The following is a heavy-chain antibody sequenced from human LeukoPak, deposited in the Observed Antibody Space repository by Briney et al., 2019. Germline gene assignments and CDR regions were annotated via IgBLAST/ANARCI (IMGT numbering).Heavy chain of an antibody. J-gene: IGHJ4*02. Sequence: SGGSLRLSCAASGFTFSSYWMHWVRQAPGKGLVWVSRINSDGSTTSYADSVKGRFTISRGNAKNTLYLQMNSLRAEDTAVYYCARELFSGSYYNPFDYWGQGTVVSVSS. V-gene: IGHV3-74*01. CDR3: ARELFSGSYYNPFDY. CDR2: INSDGSTT. D-gene: IGHD3-10*01. CDR1: GFTFSSYW.